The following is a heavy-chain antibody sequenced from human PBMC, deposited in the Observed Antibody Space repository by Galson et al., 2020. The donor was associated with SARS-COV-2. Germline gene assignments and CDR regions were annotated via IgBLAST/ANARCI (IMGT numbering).Heavy chain of an antibody. CDR2: VYPSGRT. Sequence: SETLYLTCAVSGVSISTTNYWSWIRQVPGKGLEWIGSVYPSGRTYYNPSLESRVTLSVDTSRNQLSLTLASVTAADTAFYYCARQGVNMIVLVTVPGWFFDLWGRGTLVTVSS. CDR3: ARQGVNMIVLVTVPGWFFDL. J-gene: IGHJ2*01. V-gene: IGHV4-38-2*01. D-gene: IGHD2-21*02. CDR1: GVSISTTNY.